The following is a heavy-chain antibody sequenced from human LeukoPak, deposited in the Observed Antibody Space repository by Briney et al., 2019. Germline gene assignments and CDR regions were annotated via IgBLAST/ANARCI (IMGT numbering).Heavy chain of an antibody. V-gene: IGHV3-30-3*01. Sequence: GRSLRLSCAASGFTFSSYTMHWVRQDPGKGLEWVAVISYDGSNKYYADSVKGRFTISRDNSKNTLYLQMNSLRAEDTAVYYCVRAVGGNDGRTFGYWAQGTLVTVSS. CDR1: GFTFSSYT. CDR2: ISYDGSNK. D-gene: IGHD3-3*01. CDR3: VRAVGGNDGRTFGY. J-gene: IGHJ4*02.